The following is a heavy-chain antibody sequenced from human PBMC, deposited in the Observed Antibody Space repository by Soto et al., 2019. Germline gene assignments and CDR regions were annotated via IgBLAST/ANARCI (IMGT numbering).Heavy chain of an antibody. Sequence: GGSLRLSCAASGFTFSRYNMSWVRQAPGKGLEWVSYISSSSSTIYYADSVKGRFTISRDNAKNSLYLQMNSLRDEDTSVYYCARGTTGLPYWGQGTLVTVSS. CDR3: ARGTTGLPY. CDR1: GFTFSRYN. CDR2: ISSSSSTI. V-gene: IGHV3-48*02. D-gene: IGHD4-17*01. J-gene: IGHJ4*02.